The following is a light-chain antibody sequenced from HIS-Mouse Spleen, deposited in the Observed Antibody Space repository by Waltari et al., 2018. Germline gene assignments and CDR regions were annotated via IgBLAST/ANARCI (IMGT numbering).Light chain of an antibody. CDR2: DVS. J-gene: IGLJ3*02. V-gene: IGLV2-11*01. CDR1: SRDVGGYTY. Sequence: QSALTQPRSVSGSPGQSVTISCTGTSRDVGGYTYVPWYQQHPGKAPKLMIYDVSKRPSGVPDRFSGSKSGNTASLTISGLQAEDEADYYCCSYAGSYTWVFGGGTKLTVL. CDR3: CSYAGSYTWV.